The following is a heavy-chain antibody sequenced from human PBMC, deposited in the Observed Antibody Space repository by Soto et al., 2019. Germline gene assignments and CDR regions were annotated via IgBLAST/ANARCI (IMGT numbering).Heavy chain of an antibody. CDR1: GYTFTNFG. V-gene: IGHV1-2*02. CDR3: ARVRYDILTGPEMDV. D-gene: IGHD3-9*01. CDR2: INPNSGGT. J-gene: IGHJ6*02. Sequence: ASVKVSCKASGYTFTNFGVTWVRRAPGQGLEWMGWINPNSGGTNYAQKFQGRVTMTRDTSISTAYMELSRLRSDDTAVYYCARVRYDILTGPEMDVWGQGTTVTVSS.